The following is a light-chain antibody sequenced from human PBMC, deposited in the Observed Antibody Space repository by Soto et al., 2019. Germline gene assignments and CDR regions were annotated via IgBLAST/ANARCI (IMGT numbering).Light chain of an antibody. V-gene: IGKV1-39*01. J-gene: IGKJ4*01. CDR3: QQSYSTPLT. CDR1: QSISSY. Sequence: DIQMPQSPSSLSASVGDRVTITCRASQSISSYLNWYQQKLGKAPKLLIYAASSLQSGVPSRFSGSGSGTDFTLTISSLQPEEFATYYCQQSYSTPLTFGGGTKVEIK. CDR2: AAS.